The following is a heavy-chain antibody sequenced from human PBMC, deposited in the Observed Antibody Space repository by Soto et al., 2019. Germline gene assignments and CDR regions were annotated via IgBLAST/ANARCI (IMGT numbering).Heavy chain of an antibody. CDR2: ISSSGSTI. D-gene: IGHD3-16*01. J-gene: IGHJ6*03. Sequence: QVQLVESGGGLVKPGGSLRLSCAASGFTFSDYYMSWIRQAPGKGLEWVSYISSSGSTIYYADSVKGRFTISRDNAKNSLYLQMKSLRAEDTAVYYGARGADPPDLGESIPVMDVWGKGTTVTVSS. V-gene: IGHV3-11*01. CDR3: ARGADPPDLGESIPVMDV. CDR1: GFTFSDYY.